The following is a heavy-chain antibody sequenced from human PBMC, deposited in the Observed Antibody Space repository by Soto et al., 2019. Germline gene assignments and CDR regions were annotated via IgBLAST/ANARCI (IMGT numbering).Heavy chain of an antibody. V-gene: IGHV3-30*03. CDR2: ISCDGSER. CDR3: AHGKDGVRYYDGMDV. Sequence: QVQLVESGGGVVQPGTSLRLSCVVSGLTFRDSGMNWVRQAPGKGLEWVAVISCDGSERHYRDSVKGRFSISRDNSRNTLSLKMNSLRDDDAAVYYCAHGKDGVRYYDGMDVWGQGSTVTVSS. D-gene: IGHD3-16*01. CDR1: GLTFRDSG. J-gene: IGHJ6*02.